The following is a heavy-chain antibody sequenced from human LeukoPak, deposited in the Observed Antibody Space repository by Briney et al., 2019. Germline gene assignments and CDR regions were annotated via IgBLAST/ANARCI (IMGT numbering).Heavy chain of an antibody. CDR3: AIGYSSGWSRFDY. D-gene: IGHD6-19*01. Sequence: HGESLKISCKGSGYSFTSYWIGWVRQMPGKGLEWMGIIYPGDSDTRYIPSFQGQVTISADKSISTAYLQWSSLKASDTAMYYCAIGYSSGWSRFDYWGQGTLVTVSS. CDR2: IYPGDSDT. CDR1: GYSFTSYW. J-gene: IGHJ4*02. V-gene: IGHV5-51*01.